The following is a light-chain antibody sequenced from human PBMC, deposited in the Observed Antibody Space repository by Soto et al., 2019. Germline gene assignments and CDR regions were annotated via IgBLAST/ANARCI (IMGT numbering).Light chain of an antibody. J-gene: IGLJ2*01. Sequence: QAVVTQPPSASGTPGQRVTISCSGSSSNIGSNYVYWYQQLPGTAPKLLIYRNNQRPSGVPDRFSGSKSGTSASLAISGLRSEDEADYYCAAWDDSLSGVFGGGNKLTVL. CDR3: AAWDDSLSGV. V-gene: IGLV1-47*01. CDR2: RNN. CDR1: SSNIGSNY.